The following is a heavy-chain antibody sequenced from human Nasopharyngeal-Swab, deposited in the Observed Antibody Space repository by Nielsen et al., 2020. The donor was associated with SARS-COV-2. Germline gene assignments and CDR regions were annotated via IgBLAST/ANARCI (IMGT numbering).Heavy chain of an antibody. J-gene: IGHJ4*02. D-gene: IGHD6-19*01. CDR3: ARGSHKSGGF. V-gene: IGHV4-39*02. CDR2: IYYSRST. Sequence: SETLSLTCNVPGGSISSSSYYWGWIRQHPGKGLEWIGSIYYSRSTYYNPSLKSQVTISVDTSKNLFSLHLNSGTLDDTAVYYCARGSHKSGGFWGRGTLFTVSS. CDR1: GGSISSSSYY.